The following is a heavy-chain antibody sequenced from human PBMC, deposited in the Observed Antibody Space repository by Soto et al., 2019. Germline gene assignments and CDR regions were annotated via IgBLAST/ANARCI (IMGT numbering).Heavy chain of an antibody. V-gene: IGHV4-61*01. CDR1: GGSVSSGSYY. D-gene: IGHD2-15*01. CDR2: IYYSGST. Sequence: NPSETLSLTCTVSGGSVSSGSYYWSWIRQPPGKGLEWIGYIYYSGSTNYNPSLKSRVTISVDTSKNQFSLKLSSVTAADTAVYYCARERSVRWSHQYYYYYGMDVWGQGTTVTVSS. CDR3: ARERSVRWSHQYYYYYGMDV. J-gene: IGHJ6*02.